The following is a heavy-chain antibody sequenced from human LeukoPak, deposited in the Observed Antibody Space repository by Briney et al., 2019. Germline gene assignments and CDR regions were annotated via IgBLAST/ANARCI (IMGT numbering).Heavy chain of an antibody. J-gene: IGHJ5*02. CDR2: IYTSGST. Sequence: PSETLSLTCTVSGGSISSYYWSWIRQPAGKGLEWIGRIYTSGSTNYNPSLKSRVTMSVDTSKNQFSLKLSSVTAADTAVYYCAREGGELEIGPWFDPWGQGTLVTVSS. CDR3: AREGGELEIGPWFDP. CDR1: GGSISSYY. D-gene: IGHD1-1*01. V-gene: IGHV4-4*07.